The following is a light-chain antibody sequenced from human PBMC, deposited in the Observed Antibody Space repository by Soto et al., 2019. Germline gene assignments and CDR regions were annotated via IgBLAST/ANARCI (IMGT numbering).Light chain of an antibody. CDR2: DVT. CDR3: SSYTTFKPLV. V-gene: IGLV2-14*01. CDR1: SSDVGGYKY. Sequence: QSVLTQPASVSESPGQSITISCTGSSSDVGGYKYVSWYQQHPGKAPKLLIYDVTNRPSGVSNRFSGSKSGYTASLTISGLQSEDEADYYCSSYTTFKPLVVGTRTKVTVL. J-gene: IGLJ1*01.